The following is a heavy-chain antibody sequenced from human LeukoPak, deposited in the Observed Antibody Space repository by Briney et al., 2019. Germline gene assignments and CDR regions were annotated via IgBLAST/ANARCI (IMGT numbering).Heavy chain of an antibody. J-gene: IGHJ3*02. CDR3: TRDDGIRRSDI. D-gene: IGHD1-26*01. Sequence: GGSLRLSCAASGFTFNTYSMNWVRQAPGKGLEWVSSISDNSNYIYYSDSVEGRFTISRDNAKNSLYLQMNSLKTEDTAVYYCTRDDGIRRSDIWGQGTMVTVSS. CDR1: GFTFNTYS. CDR2: ISDNSNYI. V-gene: IGHV3-21*03.